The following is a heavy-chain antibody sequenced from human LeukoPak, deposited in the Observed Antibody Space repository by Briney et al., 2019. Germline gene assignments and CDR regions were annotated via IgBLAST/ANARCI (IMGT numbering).Heavy chain of an antibody. Sequence: PSETLSLTCAVYGESFSGYSWTWIRQPPGKGLEWIGEINHSGSTNYNTSLKSQVTISVDTSKIQFSLKLSSVTAADTAVYYCAREMYTSSRYFDYWGQGTLVTVSS. CDR2: INHSGST. V-gene: IGHV4-34*01. CDR1: GESFSGYS. CDR3: AREMYTSSRYFDY. J-gene: IGHJ4*02. D-gene: IGHD6-13*01.